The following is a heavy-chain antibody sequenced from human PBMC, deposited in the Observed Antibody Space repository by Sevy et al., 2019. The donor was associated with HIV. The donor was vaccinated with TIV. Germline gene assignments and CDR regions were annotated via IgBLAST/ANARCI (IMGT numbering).Heavy chain of an antibody. D-gene: IGHD3-22*01. Sequence: GGSLRLSCAASGFSFSSYWMHWVRQAPGKGLEWVANIKQDESEKYHVDSVKDRFTISRDNAKNSVYLQMNSLRPEDTAIYYCARGNSGSFDYWGQGTLVTVSS. J-gene: IGHJ4*02. V-gene: IGHV3-7*04. CDR3: ARGNSGSFDY. CDR2: IKQDESEK. CDR1: GFSFSSYW.